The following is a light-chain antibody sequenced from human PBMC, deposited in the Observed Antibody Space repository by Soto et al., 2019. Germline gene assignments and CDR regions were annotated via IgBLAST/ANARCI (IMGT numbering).Light chain of an antibody. CDR3: AVWDDSLNGVV. Sequence: HSVLTQPPSASGTPGQRVTISCSGSSSNIGSNTVNWYQQLPGTAPKLLIYSYNQRPSGVPDRFSGSRSGTSASLAISGLQSEDEADYYCAVWDDSLNGVVFGGGTKLTVL. V-gene: IGLV1-44*01. J-gene: IGLJ2*01. CDR2: SYN. CDR1: SSNIGSNT.